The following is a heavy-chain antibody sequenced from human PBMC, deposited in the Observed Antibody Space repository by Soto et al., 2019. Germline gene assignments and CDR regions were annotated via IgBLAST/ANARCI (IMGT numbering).Heavy chain of an antibody. J-gene: IGHJ6*02. Sequence: GGSLRLSCAASGFTFSSYGMHWVRQAPGKGLEWVAVIPYDGSNKYYADSVKGRFTISRDNSKNTLYLQMNSLRAEDTAVYYCAKGARLGVKAYYYGMDVWGQGTTVTVSS. V-gene: IGHV3-30*18. CDR3: AKGARLGVKAYYYGMDV. CDR2: IPYDGSNK. CDR1: GFTFSSYG. D-gene: IGHD3-16*01.